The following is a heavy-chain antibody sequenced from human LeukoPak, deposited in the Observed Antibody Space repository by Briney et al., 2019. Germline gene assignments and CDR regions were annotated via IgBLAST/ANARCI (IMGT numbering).Heavy chain of an antibody. Sequence: GGSLRLSCAASGFTVSSYWMSWVRQAPGKGPEWVGRIKSKKDGETTNYAAPVKGRFIIPRDDSENTLYLQMNSLKVEDTAVYYCVTLGYCTRTNCYATDGGAFDIWGQGTMVTVSS. V-gene: IGHV3-15*01. J-gene: IGHJ3*02. CDR2: IKSKKDGETT. CDR3: VTLGYCTRTNCYATDGGAFDI. CDR1: GFTVSSYW. D-gene: IGHD2-2*01.